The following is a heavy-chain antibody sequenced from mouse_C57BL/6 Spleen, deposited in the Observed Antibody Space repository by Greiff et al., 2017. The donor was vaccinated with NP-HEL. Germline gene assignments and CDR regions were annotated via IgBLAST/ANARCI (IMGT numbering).Heavy chain of an antibody. CDR2: IYPSDSET. J-gene: IGHJ2*01. CDR1: GYTFTSYW. Sequence: QVQLQQPGAELVRPGSSVKLSCKASGYTFTSYWMDWVKQRPGQGLEWIGNIYPSDSETHYNQKFKDKATLTVDKSSSTAYMQLSSLTSEDSAVYYCAREVYGSRNYFDYWGQGTTLTVSS. D-gene: IGHD1-1*01. V-gene: IGHV1-61*01. CDR3: AREVYGSRNYFDY.